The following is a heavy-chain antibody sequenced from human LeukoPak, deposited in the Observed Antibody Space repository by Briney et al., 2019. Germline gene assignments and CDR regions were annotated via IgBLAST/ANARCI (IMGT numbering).Heavy chain of an antibody. Sequence: GGSLRLSCAASGFTFSTSGVGWVRQAPGKGLEWLSYITSATVTLYMDSVKGRFTISRDNAKNSLYLQMNGLREEDTAVYYCARDTTYCGGGCYSLTDYWGQGTLVSVSS. CDR2: ITSATVTL. V-gene: IGHV3-48*02. J-gene: IGHJ4*02. CDR3: ARDTTYCGGGCYSLTDY. CDR1: GFTFSTSG. D-gene: IGHD2-21*02.